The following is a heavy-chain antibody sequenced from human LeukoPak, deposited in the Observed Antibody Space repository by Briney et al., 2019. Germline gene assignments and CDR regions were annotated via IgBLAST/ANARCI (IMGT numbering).Heavy chain of an antibody. J-gene: IGHJ3*02. V-gene: IGHV1-18*01. Sequence: ASVKVSCKASGYTFVDYGFIWVRQAPGHGLEWMGWISPNNGNTDYAQKFQGRVTLTIETSSNTTFMELRSLTSDDTAVYYCARGGSGDAFDIWGQGTMVTVSS. CDR3: ARGGSGDAFDI. D-gene: IGHD6-19*01. CDR2: ISPNNGNT. CDR1: GYTFVDYG.